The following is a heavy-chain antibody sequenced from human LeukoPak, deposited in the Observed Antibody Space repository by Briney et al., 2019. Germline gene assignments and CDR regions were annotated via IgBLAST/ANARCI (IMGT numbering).Heavy chain of an antibody. V-gene: IGHV1-2*02. CDR3: ARDAVGATTNYYYYMDV. CDR2: INPSSGGT. Sequence: ASVKVSCKASGYTFTGYYMHWVRQAPGQGLEWMGWINPSSGGTNYAQKFQGRVTMTRDTSISTAYMELSRLRSDDTAVYYCARDAVGATTNYYYYMDVWGKGTTVTVSS. J-gene: IGHJ6*03. CDR1: GYTFTGYY. D-gene: IGHD1-26*01.